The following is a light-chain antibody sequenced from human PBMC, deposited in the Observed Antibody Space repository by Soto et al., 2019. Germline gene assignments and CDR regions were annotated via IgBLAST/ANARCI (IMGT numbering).Light chain of an antibody. J-gene: IGKJ1*01. CDR3: QQYKDDAWT. CDR1: QRIDRY. Sequence: DIQLTQSPSTLSASVGDRVTITCRASQRIDRYLAWYQQKPGKAPKLLVYDASTLEGGVPSRFSGSGSATEFILTISSLQPDDFATYYCQQYKDDAWTLGQGTKVDIK. CDR2: DAS. V-gene: IGKV1-5*01.